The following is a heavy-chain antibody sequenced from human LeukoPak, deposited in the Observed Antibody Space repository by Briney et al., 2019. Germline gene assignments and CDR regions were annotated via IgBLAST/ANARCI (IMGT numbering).Heavy chain of an antibody. D-gene: IGHD2-21*02. J-gene: IGHJ3*02. CDR2: IIPIFGTA. CDR1: GGTFSSYA. CDR3: AISLCGGDCFRSLSFDI. Sequence: SVKVSCKASGGTFSSYAISWVRQAPGQGLEWMGGIIPIFGTANYAQKFQGRVTITADESTSTAYMELSSLRSEDTAVYYCAISLCGGDCFRSLSFDIRGRGTMVTVSS. V-gene: IGHV1-69*13.